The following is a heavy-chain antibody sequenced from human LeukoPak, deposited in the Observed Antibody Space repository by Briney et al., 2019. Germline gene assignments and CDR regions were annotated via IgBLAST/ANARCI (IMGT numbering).Heavy chain of an antibody. D-gene: IGHD5-18*01. V-gene: IGHV3-30*04. J-gene: IGHJ4*02. CDR1: GFTFSSYA. CDR2: ISYDGSNK. Sequence: PGGSLRLSCAASGFTFSSYAMHWVRQAPGKGLEWVAVISYDGSNKYYADSVKGRFTISRDNSTNTLYLQMNSLRAEDTAVYYCARVGYSYGLAPLDYWGQGTLVTVSS. CDR3: ARVGYSYGLAPLDY.